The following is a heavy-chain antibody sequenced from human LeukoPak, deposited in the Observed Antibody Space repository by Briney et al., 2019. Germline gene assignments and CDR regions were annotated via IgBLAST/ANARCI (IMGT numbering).Heavy chain of an antibody. CDR2: IYSGGST. V-gene: IGHV3-66*01. J-gene: IGHJ2*01. Sequence: PGGSLRLSCAASGFTVSSNYMSWVRQAPGKGLEWVSVIYSGGSTYYADSVRGRFTISRDNSKNTLYLQMNSLRAEDTAVYYCARDSRRAQYFDLWGRGTLVTVSS. CDR1: GFTVSSNY. CDR3: ARDSRRAQYFDL.